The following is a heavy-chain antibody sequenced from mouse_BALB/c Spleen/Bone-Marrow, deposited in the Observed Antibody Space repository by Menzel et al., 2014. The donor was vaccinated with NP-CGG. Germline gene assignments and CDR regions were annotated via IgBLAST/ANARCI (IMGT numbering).Heavy chain of an antibody. CDR3: ARSPSTMITGGFAY. CDR1: GFSLTSYG. Sequence: VQLQQSGPGLVSPSQSLSITCTISGFSLTSYGVHWVRQPPGKGLEWLVVIWSDGSTTYNSALKSRLSISKDNSKSQVFLKMNSLQTDDTAMYYCARSPSTMITGGFAYWGQVTLVTVSA. D-gene: IGHD2-4*01. J-gene: IGHJ3*01. CDR2: IWSDGST. V-gene: IGHV2-6-1*01.